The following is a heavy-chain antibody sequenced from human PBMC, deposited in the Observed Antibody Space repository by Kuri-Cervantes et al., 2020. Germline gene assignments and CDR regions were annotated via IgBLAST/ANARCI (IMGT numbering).Heavy chain of an antibody. CDR2: ISWNSGSI. J-gene: IGHJ3*02. D-gene: IGHD6-13*01. Sequence: SLKISCAASGFTFSSYGMHWVRQAPGKGLEWVSGISWNSGSIGYADSVKGRFTISRDNAKNSLYLQMNSLRAEDTALYYCAKDLIAAAKGRGVDAFDIWGQGTMVTVSS. V-gene: IGHV3-9*01. CDR1: GFTFSSYG. CDR3: AKDLIAAAKGRGVDAFDI.